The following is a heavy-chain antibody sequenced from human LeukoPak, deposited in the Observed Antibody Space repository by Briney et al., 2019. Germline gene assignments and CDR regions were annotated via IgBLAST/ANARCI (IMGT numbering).Heavy chain of an antibody. Sequence: ASVKVSCKSSGYTFISYGISWVRQAPGQGLEWMGWLNTYNGNTKYAQKFQGRVTMTTDTSTSTAYMELRSLRSDDTAVYYCARDLFLVSSGWTGYFDDWGQGTLVTVSS. V-gene: IGHV1-18*01. CDR2: LNTYNGNT. D-gene: IGHD6-19*01. J-gene: IGHJ4*02. CDR1: GYTFISYG. CDR3: ARDLFLVSSGWTGYFDD.